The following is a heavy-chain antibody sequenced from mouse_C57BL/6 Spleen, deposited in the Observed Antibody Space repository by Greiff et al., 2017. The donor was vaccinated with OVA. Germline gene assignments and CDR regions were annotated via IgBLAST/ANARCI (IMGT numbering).Heavy chain of an antibody. CDR3: TRSTVARYFDV. CDR2: IDPETGGT. CDR1: GYTFTDYE. D-gene: IGHD1-1*01. J-gene: IGHJ1*03. Sequence: QVQLKQSGAELVRPGASVTLSCKASGYTFTDYEMHWVKQTPVHGLEWIGAIDPETGGTAYNQKFKGKAILTADKSSSTAYMELRSLTSEDSAVYYCTRSTVARYFDVWGTGTTVTVSS. V-gene: IGHV1-15*01.